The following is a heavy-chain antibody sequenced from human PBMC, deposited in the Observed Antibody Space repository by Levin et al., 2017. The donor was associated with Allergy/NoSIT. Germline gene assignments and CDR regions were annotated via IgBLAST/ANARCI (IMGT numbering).Heavy chain of an antibody. CDR3: ARDPDSTVGAAFDY. CDR2: INQDGSGK. CDR1: GFTFSSYW. Sequence: GGSLRLSCAASGFTFSSYWMGWFRQAPGKGLEWVANINQDGSGKYYVDSVKGRFTISRDNAKSSLYLQMNSLRAEDTAVYYCARDPDSTVGAAFDYWGQGTLVTVSS. D-gene: IGHD1-26*01. V-gene: IGHV3-7*01. J-gene: IGHJ4*02.